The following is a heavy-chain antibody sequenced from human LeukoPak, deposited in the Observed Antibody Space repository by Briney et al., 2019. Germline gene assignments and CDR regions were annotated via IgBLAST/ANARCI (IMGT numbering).Heavy chain of an antibody. CDR1: GYTFTGYF. CDR2: INPNSGDT. D-gene: IGHD7-27*01. J-gene: IGHJ4*02. V-gene: IGHV1-2*06. CDR3: ARDLSSTPNWELDY. Sequence: ASVKVSCKASGYTFTGYFMHWVRQAPGQGLEWMGRINPNSGDTNYAQTLQGRVTMTRDTSISTVYMELSRLRSDDTAVYYCARDLSSTPNWELDYWGQGTLVTVSS.